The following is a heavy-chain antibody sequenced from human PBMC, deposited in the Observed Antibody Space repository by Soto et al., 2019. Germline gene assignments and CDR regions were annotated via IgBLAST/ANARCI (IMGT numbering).Heavy chain of an antibody. CDR1: GFPFAGNT. D-gene: IGHD4-17*01. CDR2: INVGNGNT. CDR3: ARGLPTTVTILQS. V-gene: IGHV1-3*01. J-gene: IGHJ5*02. Sequence: QVQLVQSGAEVKKPGASVKVSCKASGFPFAGNTVLWVRQATGQGLEWMGWINVGNGNTKLSQKFQGRFTLARDTSASTAYRELSSLRSEDTAVYYCARGLPTTVTILQSWGQGTLVTVAS.